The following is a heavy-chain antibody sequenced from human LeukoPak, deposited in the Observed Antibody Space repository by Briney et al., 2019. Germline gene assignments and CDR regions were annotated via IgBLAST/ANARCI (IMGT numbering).Heavy chain of an antibody. V-gene: IGHV1-2*02. CDR1: GYNFTGYF. Sequence: GASVKVSCKASGYNFTGYFMHWVRQAPGQGLEWMGWINPTSGDTDYAQKFQGRITMTRDTSISAVYMELSSLRSDDTAVYYCTRDWSYKSFDLWGQGTMVTVSP. CDR2: INPTSGDT. D-gene: IGHD5-24*01. J-gene: IGHJ3*01. CDR3: TRDWSYKSFDL.